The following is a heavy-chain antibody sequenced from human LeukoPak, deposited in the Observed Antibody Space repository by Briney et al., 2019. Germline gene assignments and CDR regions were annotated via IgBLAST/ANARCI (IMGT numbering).Heavy chain of an antibody. D-gene: IGHD4-17*01. CDR1: GGSISSYY. CDR3: ARFPYGDYGFHYYMDV. V-gene: IGHV4-4*07. Sequence: SETLSLTCTVSGGSISSYYCGWIRQPAGMGLEWIGRIYTSGSTNYNPSLKSRVTMSVDTSKNQFSLKLSFVTAADTAVYYCARFPYGDYGFHYYMDVWGKGTTVTVSS. CDR2: IYTSGST. J-gene: IGHJ6*03.